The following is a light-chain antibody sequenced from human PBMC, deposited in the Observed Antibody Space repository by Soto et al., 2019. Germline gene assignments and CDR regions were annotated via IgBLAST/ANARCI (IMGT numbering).Light chain of an antibody. CDR2: ENN. CDR1: SPNIGNHY. Sequence: QSVLTQPPSLSAAPGQRVTISCSGNSPNIGNHYVSWYQHLPDTAPKLLIYENNKRPSGIPDRFSGSKSGTSATLDITGLQTGDEADYYCGTWDASLSAWVFGGGTKLTVL. J-gene: IGLJ3*02. V-gene: IGLV1-51*02. CDR3: GTWDASLSAWV.